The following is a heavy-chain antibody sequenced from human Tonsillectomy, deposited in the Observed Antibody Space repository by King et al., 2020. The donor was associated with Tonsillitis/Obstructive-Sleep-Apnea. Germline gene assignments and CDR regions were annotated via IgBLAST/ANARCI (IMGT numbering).Heavy chain of an antibody. CDR1: GFMFDDYA. CDR3: AKDIFIVVAKAEYFQH. CDR2: ISGDGGST. J-gene: IGHJ1*01. Sequence: VQLVESGGGVVQPGGSLRLSCAASGFMFDDYAMHWVRQAPGKGLEWVSLISGDGGSTYYTDSVKGRFTISRDNSKNSLYLQLNSLRPEDTSLYYCAKDIFIVVAKAEYFQHWGHGTLVTVSS. V-gene: IGHV3-43*02. D-gene: IGHD6-19*01.